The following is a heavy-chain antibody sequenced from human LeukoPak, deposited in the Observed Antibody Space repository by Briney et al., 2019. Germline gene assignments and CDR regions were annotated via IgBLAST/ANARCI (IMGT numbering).Heavy chain of an antibody. CDR1: GFTFRSYE. CDR3: ASGNDLIAAAGSLFDY. CDR2: ISSGGSTI. Sequence: PGGSLRLSCAASGFTFRSYEMNWVRQAPGKGLEWVSYISSGGSTIYYADFVKGRFTISRDNAKNSLYLQMNSLRAEDTAVYYCASGNDLIAAAGSLFDYWGQGTLVTVSS. J-gene: IGHJ4*02. V-gene: IGHV3-48*03. D-gene: IGHD6-13*01.